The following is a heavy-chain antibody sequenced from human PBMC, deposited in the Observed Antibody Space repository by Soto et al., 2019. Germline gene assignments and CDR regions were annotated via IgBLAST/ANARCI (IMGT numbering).Heavy chain of an antibody. CDR3: AKVPKKVAVPGTDV. CDR1: GLTFSTYA. CDR2: ISGSGDST. D-gene: IGHD1-26*01. V-gene: IGHV3-23*01. Sequence: EVQLLESGGGLVQPGGSLKLSCAASGLTFSTYAMSWVRQAPGKGLEWVSAISGSGDSTYYADSVKGRFTISRDNSKSTLHLQMSSLRAEDTAVYYCAKVPKKVAVPGTDVWGQGTTVTVSS. J-gene: IGHJ6*02.